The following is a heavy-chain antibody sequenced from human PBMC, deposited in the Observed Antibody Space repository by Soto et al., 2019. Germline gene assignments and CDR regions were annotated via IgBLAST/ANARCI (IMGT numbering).Heavy chain of an antibody. V-gene: IGHV3-30-3*01. CDR3: ASPVGDFDPYVDY. J-gene: IGHJ4*02. Sequence: QVQLVESGGGVVQPGKSLRLSCAASGFTLSDFAMHWVRQAPGKGLEWVAVISYDGSKKYFADSVKGRFTISRDNSNNTLYLQMNSLRADDTAVYYCASPVGDFDPYVDYWGQGTLVTVSS. CDR1: GFTLSDFA. CDR2: ISYDGSKK. D-gene: IGHD4-17*01.